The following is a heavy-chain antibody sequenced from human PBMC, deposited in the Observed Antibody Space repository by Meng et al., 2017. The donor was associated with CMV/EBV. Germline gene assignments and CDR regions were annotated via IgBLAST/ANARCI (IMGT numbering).Heavy chain of an antibody. CDR3: TKGRGLLASASNY. Sequence: QASGKGLEWVSSTTGSGDSTYYADSVKGRFTISRDNSKNTLYLQMNSLRAEDTAIYYCTKGRGLLASASNYWGQGTLVTVSS. CDR2: TTGSGDST. D-gene: IGHD1-26*01. J-gene: IGHJ4*02. V-gene: IGHV3-23*01.